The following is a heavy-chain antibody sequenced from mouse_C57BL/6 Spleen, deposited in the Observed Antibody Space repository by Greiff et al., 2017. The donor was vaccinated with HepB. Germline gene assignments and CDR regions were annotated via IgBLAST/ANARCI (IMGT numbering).Heavy chain of an antibody. J-gene: IGHJ4*01. CDR2: IDPANGNT. CDR1: GFNIKNTY. Sequence: EVQLQQSVAELVRPGASVKLSCTASGFNIKNTYMHWVKQRPEQGLEWIGRIDPANGNTKYAPKFQGKATITADTSSNTAYLQLSSLTSEDTAIYYCARFLNYYGSSDYYAMDYWGQGASVTVSS. D-gene: IGHD1-1*01. V-gene: IGHV14-3*01. CDR3: ARFLNYYGSSDYYAMDY.